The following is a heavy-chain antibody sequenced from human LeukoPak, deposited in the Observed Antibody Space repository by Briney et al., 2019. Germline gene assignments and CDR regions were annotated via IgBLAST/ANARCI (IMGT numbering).Heavy chain of an antibody. CDR2: IWYDGSKK. CDR1: GFIFSSYC. CDR3: ARYREGYSFDY. V-gene: IGHV3-33*01. Sequence: GSLRLSCAASGFIFSSYCMHWVRQAPGKGPEWVAVIWYDGSKKYYADSVKGRFTISRDNSKNTLYLQMNSLRVEDTAVYYCARYREGYSFDYWGQGTLVTVSS. D-gene: IGHD5-24*01. J-gene: IGHJ4*02.